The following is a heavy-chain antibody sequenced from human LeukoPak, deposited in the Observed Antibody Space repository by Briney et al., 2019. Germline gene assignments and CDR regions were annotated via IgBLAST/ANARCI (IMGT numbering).Heavy chain of an antibody. CDR3: ARAHTLGYCSGGSCYRFYYYGMDV. J-gene: IGHJ6*02. D-gene: IGHD2-15*01. Sequence: SETLSLTCAVSGGSISSSNWWSWVRQPPGKGLEWIGEIYHSGSTNYNPSLKSRVTISVDKSKNQFSLKLSSVTAADTAVYYCARAHTLGYCSGGSCYRFYYYGMDVWGQGTTVTVSS. CDR1: GGSISSSNW. CDR2: IYHSGST. V-gene: IGHV4-4*02.